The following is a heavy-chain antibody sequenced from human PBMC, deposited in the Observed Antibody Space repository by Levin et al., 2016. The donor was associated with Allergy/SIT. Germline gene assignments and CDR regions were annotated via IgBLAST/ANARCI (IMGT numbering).Heavy chain of an antibody. J-gene: IGHJ5*02. V-gene: IGHV4-34*01. D-gene: IGHD1-7*01. Sequence: SETLSLTCAVYGGSFSGYYWSWIRQPPGKGLEWIGEINHSGSSVYNPSLRSRVTISVDTSKNQFSLKLTSLTAADTAVYYCARGRRGNWNSHSWWFDPWGQGTLVTVSS. CDR1: GGSFSGYY. CDR2: INHSGSS. CDR3: ARGRRGNWNSHSWWFDP.